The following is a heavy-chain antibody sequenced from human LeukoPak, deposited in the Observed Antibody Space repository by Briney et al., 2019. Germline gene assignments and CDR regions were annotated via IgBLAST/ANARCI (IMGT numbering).Heavy chain of an antibody. J-gene: IGHJ4*02. CDR2: IIPFLGTT. CDR3: ARDRSGYSYGRRGWLFDY. Sequence: SVKVSCKASGGVFTTYAVSWVRQAPGQGLEWMGSIIPFLGTTNYAQKFQGRVTITADEPTRTAYMELTYVRSDDTAVYYCARDRSGYSYGRRGWLFDYWGQGTLVTVSS. CDR1: GGVFTTYA. V-gene: IGHV1-69*11. D-gene: IGHD5-18*01.